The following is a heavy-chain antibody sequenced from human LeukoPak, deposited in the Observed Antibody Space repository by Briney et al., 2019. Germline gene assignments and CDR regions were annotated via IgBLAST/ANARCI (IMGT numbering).Heavy chain of an antibody. J-gene: IGHJ6*03. V-gene: IGHV3-72*01. CDR1: GFTSSDHY. CDR2: TKNRANGYTT. D-gene: IGHD4-23*01. CDR3: VRLKQTAPNSWYYMDA. Sequence: GGSLRLSCAASGFTSSDHYMDWVRQSPGKGLEWVGRTKNRANGYTTLYAASVKGKFIISRDDSKKSVYLQMNSLETEDTAVYYCVRLKQTAPNSWYYMDAWGKGTTVTVSS.